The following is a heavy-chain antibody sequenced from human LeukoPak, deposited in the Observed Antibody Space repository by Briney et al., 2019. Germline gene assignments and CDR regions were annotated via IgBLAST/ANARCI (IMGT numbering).Heavy chain of an antibody. D-gene: IGHD5-12*01. Sequence: PETLSLTCAVYGGSFSGYYWSWIRQPPGKGLEWIGEINHSGSTNYNPSLKSRVTISVDTSKNQFSLKLSSVTAADTAVFYCASPRGYGNYYFDYWGQGTLVTVSS. CDR2: INHSGST. CDR1: GGSFSGYY. V-gene: IGHV4-34*01. CDR3: ASPRGYGNYYFDY. J-gene: IGHJ4*02.